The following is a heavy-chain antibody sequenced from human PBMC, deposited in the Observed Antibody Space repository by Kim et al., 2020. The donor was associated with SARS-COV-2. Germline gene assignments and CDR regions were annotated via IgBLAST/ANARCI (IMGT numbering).Heavy chain of an antibody. D-gene: IGHD2-2*01. CDR3: ARDIVVVPAAISYGMDV. V-gene: IGHV3-11*06. Sequence: SVKCRFTISRDNIKNSLYLQMSSLRAEDTAVYYCARDIVVVPAAISYGMDVWGQGTTVTVSS. J-gene: IGHJ6*02.